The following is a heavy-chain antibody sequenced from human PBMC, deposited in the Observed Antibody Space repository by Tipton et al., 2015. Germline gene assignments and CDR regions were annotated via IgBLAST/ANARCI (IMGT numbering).Heavy chain of an antibody. CDR1: HFPFSNYG. CDR2: VSYDGGEK. CDR3: ARSFGVVHYQSAMDV. J-gene: IGHJ6*02. Sequence: SLRLSCEASHFPFSNYGMHWVRQAPGKGLEWVALVSYDGGEKYHADSVKGRFTISRDNSKKTVYLQMNNLRAEDTAVYYCARSFGVVHYQSAMDVWGQGTTVTVSS. V-gene: IGHV3-33*05. D-gene: IGHD3-3*01.